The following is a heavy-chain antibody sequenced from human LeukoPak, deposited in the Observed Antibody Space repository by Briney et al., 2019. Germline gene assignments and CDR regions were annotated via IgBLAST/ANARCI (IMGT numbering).Heavy chain of an antibody. CDR2: ISAYNGNT. J-gene: IGHJ5*02. CDR3: ARVGIRITMVRGGFDP. D-gene: IGHD3-10*01. CDR1: SYTFTSYG. Sequence: VASVKVSCKASSYTFTSYGISWVRQAPGQGLEWIGWISAYNGNTNYAQKLQGRVTMTTDTSTSTAYMELRSLRSDDTAVYYCARVGIRITMVRGGFDPWGQGTLVTVSS. V-gene: IGHV1-18*01.